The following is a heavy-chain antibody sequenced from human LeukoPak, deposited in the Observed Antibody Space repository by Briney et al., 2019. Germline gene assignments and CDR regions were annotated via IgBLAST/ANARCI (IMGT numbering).Heavy chain of an antibody. Sequence: GGSLRLSCAASGFTFSSYSMNWVRQAPGKGLEWVSSISSSSSYLYYADSVKGRFTISRDNAKNSLYLQMNSLRAEDTAVYYCARDRRPFGTIDYWGQGTLVTVSS. D-gene: IGHD1-7*01. CDR1: GFTFSSYS. CDR2: ISSSSSYL. V-gene: IGHV3-21*01. CDR3: ARDRRPFGTIDY. J-gene: IGHJ4*02.